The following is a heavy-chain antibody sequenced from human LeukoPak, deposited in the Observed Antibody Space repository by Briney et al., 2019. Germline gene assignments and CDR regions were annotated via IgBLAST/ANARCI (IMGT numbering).Heavy chain of an antibody. D-gene: IGHD2-2*02. J-gene: IGHJ4*02. CDR1: GFTFSSYW. CDR2: INGDGSST. Sequence: GGSLRLSCAASGFTFSSYWMHWVRQAPGKGLVWVSRINGDGSSTSYADSVKGRFTISRDNAKNSLYLQMNSLRAEDTAVYYCATPPTIHGYWGQGTLVTVSS. V-gene: IGHV3-74*01. CDR3: ATPPTIHGY.